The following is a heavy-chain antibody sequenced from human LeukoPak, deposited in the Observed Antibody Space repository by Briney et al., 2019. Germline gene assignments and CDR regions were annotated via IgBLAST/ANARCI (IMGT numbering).Heavy chain of an antibody. CDR2: IIPIFGIA. CDR3: ASSYYYGSSGYYEVDY. V-gene: IGHV1-69*04. J-gene: IGHJ4*02. Sequence: GSSVKVSCKASGGTFISYAISWVRQAPGQGLEWMGRIIPIFGIANYAQKFQGRVTITADKSTSTAYMELSSLRSEDTAVYYCASSYYYGSSGYYEVDYWGQGTLVTVSS. CDR1: GGTFISYA. D-gene: IGHD3-22*01.